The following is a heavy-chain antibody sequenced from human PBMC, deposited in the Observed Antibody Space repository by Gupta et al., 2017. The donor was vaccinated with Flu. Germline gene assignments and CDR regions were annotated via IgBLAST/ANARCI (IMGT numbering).Heavy chain of an antibody. J-gene: IGHJ4*02. CDR3: ARATYCNSNSCYLYYFDY. V-gene: IGHV6-1*01. Sequence: WIRQSPSRGLEWLGRTYYKSKWNIDYAVTMKSRITINADTSKNQFSLQLNSVTPEDTAVYYCARATYCNSNSCYLYYFDYWGQGTLVTVSS. CDR2: TYYKSKWNI. D-gene: IGHD2-2*01.